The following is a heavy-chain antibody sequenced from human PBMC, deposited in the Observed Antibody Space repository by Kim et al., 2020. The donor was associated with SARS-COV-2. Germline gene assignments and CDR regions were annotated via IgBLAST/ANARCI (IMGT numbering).Heavy chain of an antibody. J-gene: IGHJ5*02. CDR1: GYSFTSYW. D-gene: IGHD3-16*02. V-gene: IGHV5-51*01. CDR3: ARRRALKDVYVWGNYRNNWFDP. CDR2: IYPGDSDT. Sequence: GESLKISCKGSGYSFTSYWIGWVRQMPGKGLEWMGIIYPGDSDTRYSPSFQGQVTISADKSISTAYLQWSSLKASDTAMYYCARRRALKDVYVWGNYRNNWFDPWGQGTLVTVSS.